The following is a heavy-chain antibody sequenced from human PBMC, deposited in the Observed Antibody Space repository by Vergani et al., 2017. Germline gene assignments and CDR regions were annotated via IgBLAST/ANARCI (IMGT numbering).Heavy chain of an antibody. CDR3: ARTPAGGRSWFDP. V-gene: IGHV4-31*03. J-gene: IGHJ5*02. CDR2: IYYSGST. Sequence: QVQLQESGPGLVKPSQTLSLTCTVSGGSISSGGYYWSWLRQHPGKGLEWIGYIYYSGSTYYNPSLKSRVTISVDTSKNQFSLKLSPVTAADTAVYYCARTPAGGRSWFDPWGQGTLVTVSA. CDR1: GGSISSGGYY. D-gene: IGHD3-10*01.